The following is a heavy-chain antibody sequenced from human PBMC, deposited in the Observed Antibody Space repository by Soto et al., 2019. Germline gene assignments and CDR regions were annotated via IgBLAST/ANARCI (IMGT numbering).Heavy chain of an antibody. CDR2: IYYSGST. CDR1: GGSVSSSNSY. V-gene: IGHV4-39*01. Sequence: QLQLQESGPGLVKPSETLSLTCTVSGGSVSSSNSYWDWIRQPPGKGLEWIGSIYYSGSTYYNLSLRSRVTISVDTSKNQFSLKLSSVTAADTAVYYCARLGYCSNTSCYPRAFDIWGRGTMVTVSS. CDR3: ARLGYCSNTSCYPRAFDI. D-gene: IGHD2-2*01. J-gene: IGHJ3*02.